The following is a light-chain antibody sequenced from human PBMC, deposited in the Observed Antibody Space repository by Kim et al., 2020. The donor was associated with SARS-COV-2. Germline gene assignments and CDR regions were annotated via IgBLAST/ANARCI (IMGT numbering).Light chain of an antibody. CDR3: QQYNNWPPK. Sequence: VSPGERATLSCRASQSVSSNLAWYQQKPGRAPRLLIYGASSRATGIPARFSGSGSGTEFSFTISSLQSEDFAVYYCQQYNNWPPKFGQGTKVDIK. CDR1: QSVSSN. CDR2: GAS. V-gene: IGKV3-15*01. J-gene: IGKJ1*01.